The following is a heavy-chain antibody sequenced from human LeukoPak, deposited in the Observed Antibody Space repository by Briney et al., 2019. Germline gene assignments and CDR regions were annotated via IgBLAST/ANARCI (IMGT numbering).Heavy chain of an antibody. CDR2: ISYDGSNK. Sequence: PGRSLRLSCAASGFTFSSYAMHWVRQAPGKGLEWVAVISYDGSNKYYADSVKGRFTISRDNSKNTLYLQMNSLRAEDTAVYYCARAATTVTMVGAFDIWGQGTMVTVSS. V-gene: IGHV3-30*04. CDR1: GFTFSSYA. CDR3: ARAATTVTMVGAFDI. D-gene: IGHD4-17*01. J-gene: IGHJ3*02.